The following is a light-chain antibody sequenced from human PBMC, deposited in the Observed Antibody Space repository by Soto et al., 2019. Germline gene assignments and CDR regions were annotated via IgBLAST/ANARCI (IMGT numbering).Light chain of an antibody. CDR3: QQYYSTPYT. CDR1: QSVLHRSKRKNY. J-gene: IGKJ2*01. CDR2: WAS. Sequence: DIVMTQSPDSLAVSLGERTTINCRSSQSVLHRSKRKNYLAWYQQKAGQPPKLLIYWASTRESGVPDRFSGSGSGTDFTLTISSLQAEDVAVYYCQQYYSTPYTFGQGTKLEIK. V-gene: IGKV4-1*01.